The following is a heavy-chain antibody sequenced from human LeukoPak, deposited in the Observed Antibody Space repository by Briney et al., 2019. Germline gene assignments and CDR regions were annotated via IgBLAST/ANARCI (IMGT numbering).Heavy chain of an antibody. CDR2: IWYDGSNK. CDR3: ARDGAFSLRFLEWLDY. Sequence: GRSLRLSCAASGFTFSSCGMHWVRQAPGKGLEWVAVIWYDGSNKYYADSVKGRFTISRDNSKNTLYLQMNSLRAEDTAVYYCARDGAFSLRFLEWLDYWGQGTLVTVSS. D-gene: IGHD3-3*01. V-gene: IGHV3-33*01. CDR1: GFTFSSCG. J-gene: IGHJ4*02.